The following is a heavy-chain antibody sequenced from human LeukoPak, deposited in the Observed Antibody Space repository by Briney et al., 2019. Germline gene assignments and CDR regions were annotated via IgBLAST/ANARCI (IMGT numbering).Heavy chain of an antibody. V-gene: IGHV3-23*01. CDR3: AKPISGGLAVTADWFDP. CDR1: GFAFSFFA. J-gene: IGHJ5*01. Sequence: GGSLRLSCTASGFAFSFFAMSWLRQPPGKGLGWVSTINANSGATSYAASVRGRFTISRDNSKNKLYLQLNSLRAEDTAVYYCAKPISGGLAVTADWFDPWGQGTLVVVSS. D-gene: IGHD6-19*01. CDR2: INANSGAT.